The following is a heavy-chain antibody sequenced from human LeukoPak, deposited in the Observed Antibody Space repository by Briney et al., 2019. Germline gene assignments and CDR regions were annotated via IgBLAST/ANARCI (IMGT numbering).Heavy chain of an antibody. Sequence: SETLSLTCAVSGGSISSSNWWSWVRQPPGKGLEWIGEIYHSVSTNYDPSLKSRVTISVDKSKNQFSLKLSSVTAADTAVYYCARVADCSSTSCYAGWGPDWFDPWGQGTLVTVSS. D-gene: IGHD2-2*01. CDR3: ARVADCSSTSCYAGWGPDWFDP. J-gene: IGHJ5*02. CDR1: GGSISSSNW. V-gene: IGHV4-4*02. CDR2: IYHSVST.